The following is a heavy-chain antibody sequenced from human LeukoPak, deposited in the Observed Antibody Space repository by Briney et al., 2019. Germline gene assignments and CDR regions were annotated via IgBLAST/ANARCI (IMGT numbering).Heavy chain of an antibody. D-gene: IGHD2-15*01. CDR3: ARTIVVRYYYCYGMDV. J-gene: IGHJ6*02. CDR2: MNPNSGNT. CDR1: GYTFTSYD. V-gene: IGHV1-8*01. Sequence: GASVKVSCKASGYTFTSYDINWVRQATGQGLEWMGWMNPNSGNTGYAQKFQGRVTMTRNTSISTAYMELSSLRSEDTAVYYCARTIVVRYYYCYGMDVWGQGTTVTVSS.